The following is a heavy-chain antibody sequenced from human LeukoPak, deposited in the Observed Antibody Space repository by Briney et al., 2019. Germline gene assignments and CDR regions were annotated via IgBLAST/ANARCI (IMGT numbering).Heavy chain of an antibody. Sequence: SETLSLTCTVSGGSISSGSYYWSWIRQPAGKGLEWIGRIYTSGSTNYNPSLKSRVTISVDTSKRQFSLNLSSVTAADTAAYDCARATIFGVGAPASPYAFDIWGQGTMVTVSS. D-gene: IGHD3-3*01. CDR3: ARATIFGVGAPASPYAFDI. V-gene: IGHV4-61*02. CDR2: IYTSGST. J-gene: IGHJ3*02. CDR1: GGSISSGSYY.